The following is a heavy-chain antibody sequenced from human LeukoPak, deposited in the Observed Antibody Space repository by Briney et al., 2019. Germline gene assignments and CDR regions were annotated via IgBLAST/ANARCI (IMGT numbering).Heavy chain of an antibody. D-gene: IGHD2-2*01. CDR2: INHSGST. V-gene: IGHV4-34*01. CDR3: ARRRGSNYSDY. J-gene: IGHJ4*02. CDR1: GGSFSGYC. Sequence: SETLSLTCAVYGGSFSGYCWSWIRQPPGKGLEWIGEINHSGSTNYNPSLKSRVTISVDTSKNQFSLKLSSVTAADTAVYYCARRRGSNYSDYWGQGTLVTVSS.